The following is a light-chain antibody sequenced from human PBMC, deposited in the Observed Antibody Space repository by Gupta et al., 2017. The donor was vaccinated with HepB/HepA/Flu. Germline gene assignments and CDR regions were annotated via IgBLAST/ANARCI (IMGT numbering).Light chain of an antibody. CDR1: QSVSSH. V-gene: IGKV3-11*01. Sequence: VLTQSPATLPLSPGERATLSCRASQSVSSHLAWYQQKPGQAPRLLIYDASVRAADIPARFSGRESGTDFTLIISSLEPEDFAIYYCQQCVDGRPCSFGQGTKVEIK. CDR3: QQCVDGRPCS. J-gene: IGKJ2*04. CDR2: DAS.